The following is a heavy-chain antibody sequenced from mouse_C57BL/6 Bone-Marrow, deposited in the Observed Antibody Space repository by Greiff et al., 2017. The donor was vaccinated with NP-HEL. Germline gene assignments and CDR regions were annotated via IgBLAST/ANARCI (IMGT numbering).Heavy chain of an antibody. CDR2: IYPRDGST. Sequence: QVQLQQSDAELVKPGASVKISCKVSGYTFTNHTIHWMKQRPEQGLEWIGYIYPRDGSTKYNEKFKGKATLTADKSSSTAYMQLNSLTSEDSAVYFCAREKPYYYGSSWYFDVWGTGTTVTVSS. D-gene: IGHD1-1*01. J-gene: IGHJ1*03. CDR1: GYTFTNHT. CDR3: AREKPYYYGSSWYFDV. V-gene: IGHV1-78*01.